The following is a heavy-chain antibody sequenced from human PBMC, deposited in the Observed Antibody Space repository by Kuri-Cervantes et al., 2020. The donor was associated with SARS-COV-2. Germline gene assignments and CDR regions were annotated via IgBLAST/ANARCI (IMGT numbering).Heavy chain of an antibody. CDR1: GFTFSTYS. CDR3: AKEHTYSVAFDY. Sequence: GESLKISCAASGFTFSTYSMNWVRQAPGKGLEWVSYISSGSSTIYYADSVKGRFTISRDNARNSLYLQMNSLRAEDTAVYYCAKEHTYSVAFDYWGQGTLVTVSS. V-gene: IGHV3-48*01. CDR2: ISSGSSTI. D-gene: IGHD2-15*01. J-gene: IGHJ4*02.